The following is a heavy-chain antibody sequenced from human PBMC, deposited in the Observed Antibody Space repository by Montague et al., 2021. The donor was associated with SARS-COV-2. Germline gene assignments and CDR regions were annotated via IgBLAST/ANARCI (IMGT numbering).Heavy chain of an antibody. V-gene: IGHV4-31*03. Sequence: TLSLTCTVYGDSISSGGYFWNWIRQHPEKGLEYIGYISYSGSTDYNPSFRSRVSISMDTSENQFSLKMNSVTAADTAVYYCAESGWLGSSSPFEYWGQGVLVTVSS. CDR2: ISYSGST. D-gene: IGHD2-15*01. J-gene: IGHJ4*02. CDR1: GDSISSGGYF. CDR3: AESGWLGSSSPFEY.